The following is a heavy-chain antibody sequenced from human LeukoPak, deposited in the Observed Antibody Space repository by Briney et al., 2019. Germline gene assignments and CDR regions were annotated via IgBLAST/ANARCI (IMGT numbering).Heavy chain of an antibody. CDR3: ARLEQLGSDY. J-gene: IGHJ4*02. V-gene: IGHV4-59*04. D-gene: IGHD6-6*01. CDR2: IHYSGST. CDR1: GFTFSSYS. Sequence: GSLRLSCAASGFTFSSYSMNWVRQAPGKGLEWIGGIHYSGSTYYNPSLKSRVTISVDTSKNQFSLKLSSVTAADTAVYYCARLEQLGSDYWGQGTLVTVSS.